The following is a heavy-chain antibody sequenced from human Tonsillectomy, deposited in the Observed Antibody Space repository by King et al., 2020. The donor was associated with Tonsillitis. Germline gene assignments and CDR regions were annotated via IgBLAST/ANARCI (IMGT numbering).Heavy chain of an antibody. J-gene: IGHJ1*01. V-gene: IGHV4-39*07. CDR3: AGHAKHGENYYDSSGYPGRYFRH. CDR2: IYYSGST. Sequence: QLQESGPGLVKPSETLSLTCTVSGGSISSSSYYWGWIRQPPGKGLEWIGSIYYSGSTYYNPSLKSRVTISVDTSKNQFSLKLSSVTAADTAVYYCAGHAKHGENYYDSSGYPGRYFRHWGQGTLVTVSS. CDR1: GGSISSSSYY. D-gene: IGHD3-22*01.